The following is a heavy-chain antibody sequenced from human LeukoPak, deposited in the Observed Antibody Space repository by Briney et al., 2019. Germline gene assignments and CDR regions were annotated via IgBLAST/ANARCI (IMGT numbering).Heavy chain of an antibody. CDR2: INPSGGST. D-gene: IGHD2-2*01. Sequence: ASVKVSCKASRYTFTSYYMHWVRQAPGQGLEWMGIINPSGGSTSYAQRFQGRVTMTRDTSTSTVYMELSSLRSEDTAVYYCARDRSQYQLLAGGFDYWGQGTLVTVSS. V-gene: IGHV1-46*01. J-gene: IGHJ4*02. CDR1: RYTFTSYY. CDR3: ARDRSQYQLLAGGFDY.